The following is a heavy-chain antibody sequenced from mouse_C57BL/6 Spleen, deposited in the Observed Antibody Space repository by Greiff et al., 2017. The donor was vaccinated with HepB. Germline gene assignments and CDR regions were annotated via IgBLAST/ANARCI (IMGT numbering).Heavy chain of an antibody. CDR2: IRNKANGYTT. J-gene: IGHJ2*01. Sequence: EVKLMESGGGLVQPGGSLSLSCAASGFTFTDYYMSWVRQPPGKALEWLGFIRNKANGYTTEYSASVKGRFTISRDNSQSILYLQMNALRAEDSATYYCARLSSYGSRFYYFDYWGQGTTLTVSS. CDR1: GFTFTDYY. D-gene: IGHD1-1*01. CDR3: ARLSSYGSRFYYFDY. V-gene: IGHV7-3*01.